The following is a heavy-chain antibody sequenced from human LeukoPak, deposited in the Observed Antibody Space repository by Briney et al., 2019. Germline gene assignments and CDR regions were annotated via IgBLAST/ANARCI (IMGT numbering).Heavy chain of an antibody. CDR3: ARDQDYYDFWSGYLTSNTYGMDV. CDR1: GFTFSSYW. V-gene: IGHV3-7*01. CDR2: IKQDGSEK. D-gene: IGHD3-3*01. J-gene: IGHJ6*02. Sequence: GGSLRLSCAASGFTFSSYWMSWVRQAPGKGPEWVANIKQDGSEKYYVDSVKGRFTISRDNAKNSLYLQMNSLRAEDTAVYYCARDQDYYDFWSGYLTSNTYGMDVWGQGTTVTVSS.